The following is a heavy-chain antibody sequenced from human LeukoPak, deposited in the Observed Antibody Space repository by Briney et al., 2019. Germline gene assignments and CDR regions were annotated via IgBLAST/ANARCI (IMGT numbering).Heavy chain of an antibody. CDR3: ARDHADDYVWGSYRCPDDAFDI. CDR2: IIPIFGTA. CDR1: GGTFSSYA. Sequence: SVKVSCKASGGTFSSYAISWVRQAPGQGLEWMGGIIPIFGTANYAQKFQGRVTITADESTSTAYMELSSLRSEDTAVYYCARDHADDYVWGSYRCPDDAFDIWGQGTMVTVSS. J-gene: IGHJ3*02. V-gene: IGHV1-69*13. D-gene: IGHD3-16*02.